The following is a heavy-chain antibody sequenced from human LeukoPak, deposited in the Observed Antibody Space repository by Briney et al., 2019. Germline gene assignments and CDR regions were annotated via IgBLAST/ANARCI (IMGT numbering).Heavy chain of an antibody. J-gene: IGHJ3*02. D-gene: IGHD3-22*01. CDR2: NYHSGST. V-gene: IGHV4-38-2*01. Sequence: PSETLSLTCAVSGYSISSGYYWGWIRQPPGKGLEWIGSNYHSGSTYYNPSLKSRVTISVDTSKNQFPLKLSSVTAADTAVYYCARQGLYYYDSSGPDAFDIWGQGTMVTVSS. CDR1: GYSISSGYY. CDR3: ARQGLYYYDSSGPDAFDI.